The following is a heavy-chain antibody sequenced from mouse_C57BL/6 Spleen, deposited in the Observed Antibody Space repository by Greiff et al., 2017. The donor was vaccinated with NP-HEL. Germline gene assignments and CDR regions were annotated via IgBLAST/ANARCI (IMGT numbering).Heavy chain of an antibody. CDR2: IDPNSGGT. Sequence: VQLQQPGAELVKPGASVKLSSKASGYTFPGYWMPWLKQRPGRGLEWIGGIDPNSGGTKYNEKFKSKATLTVDKPSSTAYMQLSSLTSEDSAVYYCARVYGSSYWYFDVWGTGTTVTVSS. J-gene: IGHJ1*03. D-gene: IGHD1-1*01. V-gene: IGHV1-72*01. CDR1: GYTFPGYW. CDR3: ARVYGSSYWYFDV.